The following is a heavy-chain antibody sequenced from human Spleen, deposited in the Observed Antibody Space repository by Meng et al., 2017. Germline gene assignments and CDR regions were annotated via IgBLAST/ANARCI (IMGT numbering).Heavy chain of an antibody. V-gene: IGHV4-38-2*02. CDR2: IYHSGST. CDR3: ARVYSSSWYYFDY. Sequence: SETLSLTCTVSGYSISSGYYWGWIRQPPGKGLEWIGSIYHSGSTYYNPSLKSRVTISVDTSKNQFSLNLSSVTAADTAVYYCARVYSSSWYYFDYWGQGTLVTVSS. CDR1: GYSISSGYY. J-gene: IGHJ4*02. D-gene: IGHD6-13*01.